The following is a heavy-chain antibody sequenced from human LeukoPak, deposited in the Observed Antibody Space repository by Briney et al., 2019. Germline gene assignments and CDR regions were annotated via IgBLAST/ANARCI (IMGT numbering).Heavy chain of an antibody. V-gene: IGHV3-48*02. CDR2: INHNGETI. CDR3: AADSDWAFHY. J-gene: IGHJ4*02. Sequence: GGSLRLSCAASGFPFRNYVMSWVRQAPGKGLEWVSYINHNGETIYYADSVKGRFTISRDNGKNSLYLQMNSLRDEDTAVYYCAADSDWAFHYWGQGTLVTVSS. D-gene: IGHD2-21*02. CDR1: GFPFRNYV.